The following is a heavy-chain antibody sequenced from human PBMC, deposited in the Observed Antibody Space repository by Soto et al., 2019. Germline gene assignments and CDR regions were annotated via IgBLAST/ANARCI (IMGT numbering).Heavy chain of an antibody. CDR3: AXAAAADPY. CDR2: IYSGGST. D-gene: IGHD6-13*01. CDR1: GFTVSSNY. V-gene: IGHV3-66*01. J-gene: IGHJ4*02. Sequence: EVQLVESGGGLVQPGGSLRLSCAASGFTVSSNYMSWXRXXPGKGLEWVSVIYSGGSTYYADSVKGRFTISRDNSKNTLXXXXXXXXXXXXAVYYCAXAAAADPYWGQGTLVTVSS.